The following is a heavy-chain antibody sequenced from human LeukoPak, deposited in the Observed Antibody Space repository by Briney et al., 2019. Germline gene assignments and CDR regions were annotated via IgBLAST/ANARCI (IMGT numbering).Heavy chain of an antibody. CDR3: ARWIHATGGLDY. J-gene: IGHJ4*02. D-gene: IGHD3-16*01. V-gene: IGHV6-1*01. Sequence: SQTLSLTCDISGDSVSSDNVAWNWIRQSPSRGLEWLGRTYYRSQWLQQYGVSVKGRVTINPDTSKNQISLQLNSVTPDDTAIYDCARWIHATGGLDYWGQGTLVTVSS. CDR1: GDSVSSDNVA. CDR2: TYYRSQWLQ.